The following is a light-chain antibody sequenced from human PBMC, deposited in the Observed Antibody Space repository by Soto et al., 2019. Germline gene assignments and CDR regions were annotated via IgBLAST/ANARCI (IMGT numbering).Light chain of an antibody. Sequence: DIQMTQSPSSLSAYVGDRVTITCRASQGNSNYLAWYQPQPGKVPKLLIYVSSTLQSGVPSRFSGSGSGTDCTHTINSLQPEDVATYYCQKENRAPWTVGQGTNVEIK. V-gene: IGKV1-27*01. CDR1: QGNSNY. CDR2: VSS. CDR3: QKENRAPWT. J-gene: IGKJ1*01.